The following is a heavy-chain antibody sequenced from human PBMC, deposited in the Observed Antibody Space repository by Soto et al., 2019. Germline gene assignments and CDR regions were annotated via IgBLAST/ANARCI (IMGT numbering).Heavy chain of an antibody. CDR1: GYSFNSYW. V-gene: IGHV5-51*01. Sequence: GESLKISCKGSGYSFNSYWIGWVRQMPGKGQEWMGIIYPGDSDTKYSPSFQGQVTISADKSISTAYLQWSSLKASDTAMYYCARHGFGYGGSSSGRGLDYWGQGTLVTVSS. CDR3: ARHGFGYGGSSSGRGLDY. D-gene: IGHD2-15*01. CDR2: IYPGDSDT. J-gene: IGHJ4*02.